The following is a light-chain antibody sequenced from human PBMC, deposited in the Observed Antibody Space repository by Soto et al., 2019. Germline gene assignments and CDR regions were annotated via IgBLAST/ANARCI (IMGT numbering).Light chain of an antibody. CDR1: QSIDNNH. Sequence: EIVLTQPPGTLSLSPGERVTLSCRASQSIDNNHLAWYQQKPGQAPRLLIHGTSNRATGIPDRFSGSGSGTDFTLTFSRLEPEDFAVYYCEYYGTSITFGGGTKVDIK. V-gene: IGKV3-20*01. CDR2: GTS. CDR3: EYYGTSIT. J-gene: IGKJ4*01.